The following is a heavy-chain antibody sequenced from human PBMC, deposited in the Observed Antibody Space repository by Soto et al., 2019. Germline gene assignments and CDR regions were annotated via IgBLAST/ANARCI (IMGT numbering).Heavy chain of an antibody. Sequence: SETLSLTCTVSGGSFSSANYYWSWIRQPPGKGLEWIGYIYYSGSTNYNPSLKSRVTISVDTSKNQFSLKLSSVTAADTAVYYCARRWGPTFDYWGQGTLVTVSS. D-gene: IGHD3-16*01. CDR1: GGSFSSANYY. V-gene: IGHV4-61*01. CDR2: IYYSGST. CDR3: ARRWGPTFDY. J-gene: IGHJ4*02.